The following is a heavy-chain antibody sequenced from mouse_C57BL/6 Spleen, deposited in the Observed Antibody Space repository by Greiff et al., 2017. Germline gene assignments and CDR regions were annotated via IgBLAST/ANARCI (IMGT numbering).Heavy chain of an antibody. V-gene: IGHV14-1*01. CDR1: GFTIKDYY. CDR3: TRGSYGYEPRYAVDD. CDR2: IDPEDGDT. J-gene: IGHJ4*01. Sequence: EVQLQQSGAELVRPGASVKLSCTASGFTIKDYYMHWVKQRPEQGLEWIGRIDPEDGDTEYAPKFQGKATMTADTSSNTAYLQLSSLTSEDTAVYYCTRGSYGYEPRYAVDDWGQGTSVTVSS. D-gene: IGHD2-2*01.